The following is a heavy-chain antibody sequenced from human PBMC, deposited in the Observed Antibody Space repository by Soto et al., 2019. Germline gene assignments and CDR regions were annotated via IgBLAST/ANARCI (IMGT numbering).Heavy chain of an antibody. V-gene: IGHV1-69*01. D-gene: IGHD2-21*02. CDR3: ARGNSLGDAGTYYFNY. Sequence: SVKFSCKASAGTFSSYAISWVRQAPGQGLEWMGGIIPIFGTANYAQKFQGRVTITADESTSTAYMELSSLRSEDTAVYYCARGNSLGDAGTYYFNYWGQGTLVTVSS. CDR2: IIPIFGTA. CDR1: AGTFSSYA. J-gene: IGHJ4*02.